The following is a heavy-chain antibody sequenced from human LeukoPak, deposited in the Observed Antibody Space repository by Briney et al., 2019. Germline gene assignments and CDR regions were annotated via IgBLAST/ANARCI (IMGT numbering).Heavy chain of an antibody. CDR3: ARVSDSGSHFDY. D-gene: IGHD3-10*01. CDR2: IYYSGST. J-gene: IGHJ4*02. CDR1: GGSISSFY. Sequence: SETLSLTCTVSGGSISSFYWSWIRQPPGKGLEWIGYIYYSGSTNYNPSLKSRVTLSVDTSRNQFSLKLSSVTAADTAVHYCARVSDSGSHFDYWGQGTLVTVSS. V-gene: IGHV4-59*01.